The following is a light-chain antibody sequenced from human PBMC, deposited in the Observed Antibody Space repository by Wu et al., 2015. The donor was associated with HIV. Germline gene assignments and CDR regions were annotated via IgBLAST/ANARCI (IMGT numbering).Light chain of an antibody. CDR2: DAS. CDR1: QSVSSY. Sequence: EIVLTQSPATLSLSPGERATLSCRASQSVSSYLAWYQQKPGQAPRLLVYDASNRAKGIPARFTGSGSGTDFTLTINSLEPEDFAVYYCQQRRTWPLTFGQGTRLEVK. J-gene: IGKJ5*01. CDR3: QQRRTWPLT. V-gene: IGKV3-11*01.